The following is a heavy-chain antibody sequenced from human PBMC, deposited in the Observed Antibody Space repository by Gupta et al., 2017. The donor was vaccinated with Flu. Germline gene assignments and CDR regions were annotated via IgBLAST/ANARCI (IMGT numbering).Heavy chain of an antibody. J-gene: IGHJ4*02. CDR2: IWYDGSNK. D-gene: IGHD6-19*01. CDR3: ARERAVASFDY. Sequence: QVQLVESGGGVVQPGRSLRPSCAASGFTFSSYGMHWVRQAPGKGLEWVAVIWYDGSNKYYADSVKGRFTISRDNSKNTLYMQMNRLRAEDTAVYYCARERAVASFDYWGQGTLGTVSS. V-gene: IGHV3-33*01. CDR1: GFTFSSYG.